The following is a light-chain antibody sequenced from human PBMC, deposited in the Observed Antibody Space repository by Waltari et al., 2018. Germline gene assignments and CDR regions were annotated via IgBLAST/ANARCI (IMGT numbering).Light chain of an antibody. CDR2: WAS. Sequence: DVVMTQSPDSLAVSLGERATIRCKSSKSLLDWSRGKNHLAWYQQKPGQPPKLLVYWASTREPGVPDRFSGSGSGTDFTLTISSLQAEDVATYYCHQYYTSPLTFGQGTRLEIK. V-gene: IGKV4-1*01. CDR3: HQYYTSPLT. CDR1: KSLLDWSRGKNH. J-gene: IGKJ5*01.